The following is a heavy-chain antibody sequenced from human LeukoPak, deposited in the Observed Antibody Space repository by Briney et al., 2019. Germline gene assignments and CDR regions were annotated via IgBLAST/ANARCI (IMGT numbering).Heavy chain of an antibody. Sequence: ASVKVSCKASGYTFTSYDINWVRQATGQGLEWMGWMNPNSGNKGYAQKFQSRVTMTKNTSITTAYMELNSLISEDTAVYYCARALSWTTESYYYMDVWGKGTTVIVSS. CDR2: MNPNSGNK. CDR1: GYTFTSYD. CDR3: ARALSWTTESYYYMDV. J-gene: IGHJ6*03. V-gene: IGHV1-8*01. D-gene: IGHD3/OR15-3a*01.